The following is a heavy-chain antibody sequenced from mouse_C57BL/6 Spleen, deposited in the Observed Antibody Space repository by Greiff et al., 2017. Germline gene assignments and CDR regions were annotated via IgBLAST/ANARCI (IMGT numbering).Heavy chain of an antibody. J-gene: IGHJ3*01. D-gene: IGHD2-2*01. Sequence: VQGVESGPGLVQPSQSLSITCTVSGFSLTSYGVHWVRQSPGKGLEWLGVIWSGGGTDYNAAFISSLSISKDNSKSQVFFKMNSLQADDTAIYYCARSRGPMVTAPFAYWGQGTLVTVSA. V-gene: IGHV2-2*01. CDR1: GFSLTSYG. CDR3: ARSRGPMVTAPFAY. CDR2: IWSGGGT.